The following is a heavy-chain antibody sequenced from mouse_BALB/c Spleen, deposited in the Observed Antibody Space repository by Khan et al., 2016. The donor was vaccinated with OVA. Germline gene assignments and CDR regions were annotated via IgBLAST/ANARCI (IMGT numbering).Heavy chain of an antibody. V-gene: IGHV3-2*02. CDR3: ARTARKKY. CDR1: DYSITSGYG. Sequence: EVQLQESGPGLVKPSQSLSLTCTVTDYSITSGYGWNWIRQFPGNKLEWMGYISYSGSTNYNPSLKSRISITRDTSKNQFLLQLNSVTTEDTATYYCARTARKKYWGQGTTLTVSS. CDR2: ISYSGST. J-gene: IGHJ2*01. D-gene: IGHD1-2*01.